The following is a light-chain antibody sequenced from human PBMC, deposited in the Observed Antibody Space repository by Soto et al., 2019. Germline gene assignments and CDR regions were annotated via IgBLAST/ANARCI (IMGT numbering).Light chain of an antibody. V-gene: IGKV3-15*01. Sequence: EIVMTQSPATLSVSPGARATLSCRASQSVGSNLAWYQQKPGQAPRLLIYGASTRATGIPARFSGSGSGTEFTLTISSLQSEDFAVYYCQQYNNWPPLTFGGGTKVEIK. J-gene: IGKJ4*01. CDR3: QQYNNWPPLT. CDR2: GAS. CDR1: QSVGSN.